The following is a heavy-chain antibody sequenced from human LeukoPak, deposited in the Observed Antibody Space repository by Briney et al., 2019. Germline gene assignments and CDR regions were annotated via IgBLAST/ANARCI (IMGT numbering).Heavy chain of an antibody. CDR2: ISSSDSTT. V-gene: IGHV3-48*03. Sequence: AESLRLSCTASGSSFSSYEMNWVRQAPGKGLEWVSYISSSDSTTYYAASVMGRFIIFRDNAMNSLYWQMNSLRVEDTAVYYCARVLYDSSGYYLNYFDYWGQGTLVTVSS. CDR3: ARVLYDSSGYYLNYFDY. J-gene: IGHJ4*02. CDR1: GSSFSSYE. D-gene: IGHD3-22*01.